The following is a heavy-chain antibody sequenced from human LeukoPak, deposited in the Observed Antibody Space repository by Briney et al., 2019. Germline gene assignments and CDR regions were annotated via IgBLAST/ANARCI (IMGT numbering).Heavy chain of an antibody. J-gene: IGHJ4*02. CDR3: ASIEYYYDSSGYGE. D-gene: IGHD3-22*01. CDR2: INPNSGGT. V-gene: IGHV1-2*02. CDR1: GYTFTGYY. Sequence: ASVKVSCKASGYTFTGYYMHWVRQAPGQGLEWMGWINPNSGGTNYAQKFQGRVTMTRDTSISTAYMELSRLRSDDTAVCYCASIEYYYDSSGYGEWGQGTLVTVSS.